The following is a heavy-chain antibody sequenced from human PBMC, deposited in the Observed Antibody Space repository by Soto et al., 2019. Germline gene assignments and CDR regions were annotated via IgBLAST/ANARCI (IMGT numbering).Heavy chain of an antibody. CDR3: ARQSGSGSYFGR. Sequence: ETLSLTCTVSGGSIRVSGYYWGWIRQAPGKGLEWIGSTYYSGSTYYNPSLESRVTISVDTSKNHFSLELTSVTAADTAVYFCARQSGSGSYFGRWGQGTRVTVS. J-gene: IGHJ4*02. CDR1: GGSIRVSGYY. D-gene: IGHD5-12*01. V-gene: IGHV4-39*01. CDR2: TYYSGST.